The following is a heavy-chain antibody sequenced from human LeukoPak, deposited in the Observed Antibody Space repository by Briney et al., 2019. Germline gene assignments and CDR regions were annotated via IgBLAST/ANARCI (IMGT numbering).Heavy chain of an antibody. V-gene: IGHV1-69*01. D-gene: IGHD3-22*01. Sequence: SVKVSCKASGGTFSSYAISWVRQAPGQGLEWMGGIIPIFGTANYAQKFQGRVTITADESTGTAYMELNSLSSEDTAVYYCARVPLHDDSRHYYPHWGQGTPVTVSS. CDR2: IIPIFGTA. CDR3: ARVPLHDDSRHYYPH. CDR1: GGTFSSYA. J-gene: IGHJ1*01.